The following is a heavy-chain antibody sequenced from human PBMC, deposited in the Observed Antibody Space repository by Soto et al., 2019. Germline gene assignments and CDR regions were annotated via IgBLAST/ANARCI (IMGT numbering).Heavy chain of an antibody. J-gene: IGHJ4*02. V-gene: IGHV4-59*01. CDR1: GGAISSYH. D-gene: IGHD2-21*02. CDR3: ARVDLDCGGDCYLDY. CDR2: IYYSGST. Sequence: SSEALSLTCNDSGGAISSYHWSLIWQPPGKGLEWIGYIYYSGSTNYNPSLKSRVTISVDTSKNQFSLKLSSVTAADTAVYYCARVDLDCGGDCYLDYWGQGTLVTVS.